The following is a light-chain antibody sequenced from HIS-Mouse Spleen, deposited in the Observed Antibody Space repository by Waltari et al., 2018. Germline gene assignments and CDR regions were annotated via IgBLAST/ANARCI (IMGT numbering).Light chain of an antibody. CDR3: GTWDSSLSAWV. CDR1: SSNIGNNY. CDR2: DNK. V-gene: IGLV1-51*01. J-gene: IGLJ3*02. Sequence: QSVLTQPPSVSAAPGQKVTISCSGSSSNIGNNYVSWYQQLPGTAPKLLIYDNKRRPSGIPDRFSGSKSGTSATLGITGLQTWDEADYYCGTWDSSLSAWVFGGGTKLTVL.